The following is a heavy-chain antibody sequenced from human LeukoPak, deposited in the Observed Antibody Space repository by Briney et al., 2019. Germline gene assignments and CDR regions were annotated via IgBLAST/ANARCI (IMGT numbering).Heavy chain of an antibody. V-gene: IGHV3-48*01. CDR2: ISYTGTI. J-gene: IGHJ4*02. CDR3: TRYPRALDY. Sequence: GGSLRLSCAASGFTFSSYSMNWVRQAPGKGLEWVSYISYTGTIYYADSVKGRFTISRDNAKNSLYLHMNSLRAEDTALYYCTRYPRALDYWGQGTLVTVSS. CDR1: GFTFSSYS.